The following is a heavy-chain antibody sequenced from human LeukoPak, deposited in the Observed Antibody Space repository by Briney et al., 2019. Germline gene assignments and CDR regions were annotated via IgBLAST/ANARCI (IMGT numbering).Heavy chain of an antibody. D-gene: IGHD2-15*01. Sequence: ASVKVSCKASGYDFINYGISWVRQAPGQGLEWMGWRSIYNGNTDYKLQGRVTMTTDTSTSTAYMEVRSLRSDDTAVYYCAKGVRLLANWYYFDYWGQGTLVTVSS. V-gene: IGHV1-18*01. CDR1: GYDFINYG. CDR2: RSIYNGNT. J-gene: IGHJ4*02. CDR3: AKGVRLLANWYYFDY.